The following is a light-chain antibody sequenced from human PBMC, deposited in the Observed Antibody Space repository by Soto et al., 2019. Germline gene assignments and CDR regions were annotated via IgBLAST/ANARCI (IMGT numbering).Light chain of an antibody. CDR3: QQRADWPIT. CDR1: QSVSSSQ. J-gene: IGKJ5*01. CDR2: GAS. Sequence: EIVLTQSPGTLSLSPGERATLSCRASQSVSSSQLAWYQQKPGQAPRLLMYGASSRATGIPDRLSGSGSGTDFTLTISSLEPDDFAVYYCQQRADWPITFGQGTRLEN. V-gene: IGKV3D-20*02.